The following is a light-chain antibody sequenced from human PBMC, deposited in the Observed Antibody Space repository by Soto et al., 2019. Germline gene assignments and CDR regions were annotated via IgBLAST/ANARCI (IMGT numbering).Light chain of an antibody. CDR3: CSYAGSYTHYV. Sequence: QSALTQPRSVSGSPGQSVTISCTGTSSDVGGYNYVSWYQQHPGKAPKLMIYDVSKWPSGVPDRFSGSKSGNMASLTISGLQAEDEADYYCCSYAGSYTHYVFGTGTKLTVL. J-gene: IGLJ1*01. V-gene: IGLV2-11*01. CDR1: SSDVGGYNY. CDR2: DVS.